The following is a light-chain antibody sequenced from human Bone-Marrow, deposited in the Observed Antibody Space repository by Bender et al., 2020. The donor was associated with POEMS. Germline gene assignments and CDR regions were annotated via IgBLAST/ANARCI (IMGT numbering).Light chain of an antibody. J-gene: IGLJ1*01. CDR3: CSYAGSYTWV. V-gene: IGLV2-14*01. Sequence: QSALTQPASVSGSPGQSITISCTATGSDVGFYKYVSWYQQHPGKAPKLMIYDVSNRPSGVSDRFSGSKSGNTASLTISGLQAEDEADYYCCSYAGSYTWVFGTGTKVTVL. CDR2: DVS. CDR1: GSDVGFYKY.